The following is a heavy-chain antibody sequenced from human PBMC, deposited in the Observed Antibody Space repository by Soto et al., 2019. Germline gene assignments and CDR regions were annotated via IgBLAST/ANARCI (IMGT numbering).Heavy chain of an antibody. J-gene: IGHJ2*01. D-gene: IGHD3-22*01. V-gene: IGHV4-30-2*01. Sequence: PSETLSLTCAVSGGSISSGGYSWSWIRQPPGKGLEWIGYIYHSGSTYYNPSLKSRVTISVDRSKNHFSLQLSSVTAADTAVYYCASRDGSRYYSPWYFDLWGRGTLVTVSS. CDR2: IYHSGST. CDR3: ASRDGSRYYSPWYFDL. CDR1: GGSISSGGYS.